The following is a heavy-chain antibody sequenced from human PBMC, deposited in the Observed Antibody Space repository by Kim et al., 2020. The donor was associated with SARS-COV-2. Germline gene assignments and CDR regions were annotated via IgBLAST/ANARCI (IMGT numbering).Heavy chain of an antibody. CDR1: GFTFSTHV. J-gene: IGHJ4*02. CDR3: AKDLTNNWSFDS. V-gene: IGHV3-30*18. Sequence: GGSLRLSCSASGFTFSTHVMRWVRQAPGKGLEWVAYLSPHGIHSYYADSVKGRFTISRDNSKNTLFLQMNSLSTEDTAVYYCAKDLTNNWSFDSWGQGTLVTVSS. D-gene: IGHD1-1*01. CDR2: LSPHGIHS.